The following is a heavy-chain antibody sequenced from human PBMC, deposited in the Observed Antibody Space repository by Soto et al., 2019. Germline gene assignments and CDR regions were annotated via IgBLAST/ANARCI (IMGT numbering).Heavy chain of an antibody. CDR1: GYTFTSYG. D-gene: IGHD3-22*01. Sequence: SVKVSCKASGYTFTSYGISWVRQAPGQGLEWMGWISAYNGNTNYAQKLQGRVTMTTDTSTSTAYMELRSLRSDDTAVYYCARDTPFLYYDSSGSYYFDYWGQGTLVTVSA. CDR2: ISAYNGNT. J-gene: IGHJ4*02. CDR3: ARDTPFLYYDSSGSYYFDY. V-gene: IGHV1-18*01.